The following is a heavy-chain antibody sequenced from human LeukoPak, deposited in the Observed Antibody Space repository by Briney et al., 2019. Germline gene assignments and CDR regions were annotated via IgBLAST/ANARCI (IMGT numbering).Heavy chain of an antibody. Sequence: GGSLRLSCSASGFNFSSFAMSWVRPAPGEGLELVSAISTSGRNTYYAGSVKGRFTISRDSSKNTLYLQMNSLRAEDTAVYYCAYLWFGELLCGFDPWGQGTLVTVSS. CDR1: GFNFSSFA. J-gene: IGHJ5*02. V-gene: IGHV3-23*01. CDR3: AYLWFGELLCGFDP. D-gene: IGHD3-10*01. CDR2: ISTSGRNT.